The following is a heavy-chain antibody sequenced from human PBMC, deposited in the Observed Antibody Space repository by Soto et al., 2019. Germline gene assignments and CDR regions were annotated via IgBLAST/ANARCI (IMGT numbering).Heavy chain of an antibody. CDR3: ARMEVRFLEWSYYDGMDV. D-gene: IGHD3-3*01. V-gene: IGHV1-69*12. CDR2: IIPIFGTA. CDR1: GGTFSSYA. Sequence: QVQLVQSGAEVKKPGSSVKVSCKASGGTFSSYAISWVRQAPGQGLEWMGGIIPIFGTANYAQKFQGRVTITADESTSTTYMELSSLRSEDTAVYYCARMEVRFLEWSYYDGMDVWGQGTTVTVSS. J-gene: IGHJ6*02.